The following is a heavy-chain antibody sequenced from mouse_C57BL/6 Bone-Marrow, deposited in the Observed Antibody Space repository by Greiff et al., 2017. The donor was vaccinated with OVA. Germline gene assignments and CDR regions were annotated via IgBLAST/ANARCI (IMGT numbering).Heavy chain of an antibody. J-gene: IGHJ1*03. V-gene: IGHV1-82*01. CDR3: AGCPYWDFEG. Sequence: QVQLQQSGPELVKPGASVKISCKASGYAFSSSWMNWVKQRPGQGLEWIGRIYPGDGDTNYNGKFKGKATLTADKSSSTAYMQPSSLTSEDYAVKFCAGCPYWDFEGWGTGTTVT. CDR1: GYAFSSSW. CDR2: IYPGDGDT.